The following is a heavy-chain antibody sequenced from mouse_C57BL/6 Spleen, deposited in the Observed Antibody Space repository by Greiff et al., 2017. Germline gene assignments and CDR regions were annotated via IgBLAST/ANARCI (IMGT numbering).Heavy chain of an antibody. Sequence: QVHVKQSGAELVKPGASVKISCKASGYAFSSYWMNWVKQRPGKGLEWIGQIYPGDGDTNYNGKFKGKATLTADKSSSTAYMQLSSLTSEDSAVYFCARKNYDYDDPYYAMDYWGQGTSVTVSS. D-gene: IGHD2-4*01. J-gene: IGHJ4*01. CDR1: GYAFSSYW. CDR3: ARKNYDYDDPYYAMDY. V-gene: IGHV1-80*01. CDR2: IYPGDGDT.